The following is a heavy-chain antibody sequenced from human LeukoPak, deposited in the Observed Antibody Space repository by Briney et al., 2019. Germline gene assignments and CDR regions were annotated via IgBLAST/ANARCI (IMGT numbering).Heavy chain of an antibody. J-gene: IGHJ6*02. V-gene: IGHV1-46*01. CDR1: GYTFTSYY. CDR2: INPSGGST. CDR3: ARQLHLGPHRFYSNYGWVGMDV. Sequence: ASVKVSCKASGYTFTSYYMHWVRQAPGQGLEWMGIINPSGGSTSYAQKFQGRVTMTRDTSTSTVYMELSSLRSEDTAVYYCARQLHLGPHRFYSNYGWVGMDVWGQGTTVTVSS. D-gene: IGHD4-11*01.